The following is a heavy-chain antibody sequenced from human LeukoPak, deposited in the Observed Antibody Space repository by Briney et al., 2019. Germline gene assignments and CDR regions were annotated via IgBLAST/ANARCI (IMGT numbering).Heavy chain of an antibody. Sequence: SETMSLTSDVSAGSVASTSSWTWVRQPPGKGLEWIGEVHLDGWTNYNPSLTGRLTMAVDLYENHISLKLTSVTAADTAVYYSARQGGIYRLLDYSGQGTLVTVSS. CDR1: AGSVASTSS. CDR2: VHLDGWT. D-gene: IGHD1-14*01. J-gene: IGHJ4*02. V-gene: IGHV4-4*02. CDR3: ARQGGIYRLLDY.